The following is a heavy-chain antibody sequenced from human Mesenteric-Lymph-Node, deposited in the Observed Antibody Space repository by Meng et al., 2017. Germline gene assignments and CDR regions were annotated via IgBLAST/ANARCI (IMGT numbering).Heavy chain of an antibody. D-gene: IGHD5-24*01. CDR3: ARQRGMATIWGVSSDAFDI. Sequence: GESLKISCKGSGYSFTSYWIGWVRQMPGKGLEWMGIIYPGDSDTRYSPSFQGQVTISADKSISTAYLQWSSLKASDTAMYYCARQRGMATIWGVSSDAFDIWGQGTMVTVSS. J-gene: IGHJ3*02. CDR1: GYSFTSYW. V-gene: IGHV5-51*01. CDR2: IYPGDSDT.